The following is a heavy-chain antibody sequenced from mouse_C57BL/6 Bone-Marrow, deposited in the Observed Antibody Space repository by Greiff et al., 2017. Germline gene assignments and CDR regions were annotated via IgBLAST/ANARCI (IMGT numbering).Heavy chain of an antibody. D-gene: IGHD4-1*01. V-gene: IGHV1-50*01. J-gene: IGHJ2*01. CDR3: ARGVLTGYDFDY. CDR2: IDPSDSYT. CDR1: GYTFTSYW. Sequence: QVQLQQSGAELVKPGASVKLSCTASGYTFTSYWMQWVKQRPGQGLEWIGEIDPSDSYTNYNQKFKGKATLTVDTTSSTAYMQLSSLTSEDSAVYYCARGVLTGYDFDYWGQGTTLTVSS.